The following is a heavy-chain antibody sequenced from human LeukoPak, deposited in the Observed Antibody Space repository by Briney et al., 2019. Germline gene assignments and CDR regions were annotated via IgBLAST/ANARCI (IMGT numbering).Heavy chain of an antibody. CDR1: GFTLDEYA. Sequence: GGSLRLSCAVSGFTLDEYAMHWVRQAPGKGLEWVSGISWNSGTIDYADSVKGRFTISRDNAKNSLSLQMNNLRAEDTALYYCAKDVSSTSYYYYGMDVWGQGITVTVSS. CDR2: ISWNSGTI. D-gene: IGHD6-13*01. V-gene: IGHV3-9*01. J-gene: IGHJ6*02. CDR3: AKDVSSTSYYYYGMDV.